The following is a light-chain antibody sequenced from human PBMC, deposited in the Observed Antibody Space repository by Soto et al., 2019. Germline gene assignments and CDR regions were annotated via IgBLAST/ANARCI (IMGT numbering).Light chain of an antibody. CDR3: QQYDNLPLT. J-gene: IGKJ4*01. V-gene: IGKV1-5*01. Sequence: DIQVTQSPSTVSAYVGDSVTITCRASQSITTWLAWYQQRPGKAPKLLIYDVSSLQSGVPSRFSGRGSGTDFTFSISSLQPEDIATYYCQQYDNLPLTFGGGTKVDIK. CDR2: DVS. CDR1: QSITTW.